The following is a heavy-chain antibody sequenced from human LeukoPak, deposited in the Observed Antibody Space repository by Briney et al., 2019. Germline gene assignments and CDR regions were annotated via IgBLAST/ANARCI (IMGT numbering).Heavy chain of an antibody. CDR3: ARGNYGRGDP. V-gene: IGHV1-2*06. D-gene: IGHD4-11*01. Sequence: ASVKVSCKASGYSFTAYYVHWVRQAPGQGLEWVGLINPNTGVTKFAQKFHGRVTMSRDTSISTAYMKLNRLTSDDTAVYYCARGNYGRGDPCGQGSLVTVST. CDR2: INPNTGVT. J-gene: IGHJ5*02. CDR1: GYSFTAYY.